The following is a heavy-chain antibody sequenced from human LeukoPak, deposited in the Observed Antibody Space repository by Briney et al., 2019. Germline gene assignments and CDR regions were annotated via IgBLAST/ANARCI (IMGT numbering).Heavy chain of an antibody. D-gene: IGHD3-10*01. CDR3: AREGYYGSGSPPSLYFDY. CDR2: ISYDGSNK. J-gene: IGHJ4*02. CDR1: GFTFSSYG. Sequence: PGGSLRLSCAASGFTFSSYGIHWVRQAPGKGLEWVAVISYDGSNKYYADSVKGRFTISRDNSRSTLYLQMNSLRPEDTAIYYCAREGYYGSGSPPSLYFDYWGQGTLVTVSS. V-gene: IGHV3-30*03.